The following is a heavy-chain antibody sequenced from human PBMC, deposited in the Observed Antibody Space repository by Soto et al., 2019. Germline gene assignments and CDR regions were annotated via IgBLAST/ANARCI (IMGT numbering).Heavy chain of an antibody. CDR2: ISSSSYI. J-gene: IGHJ3*02. D-gene: IGHD2-15*01. V-gene: IGHV3-21*01. Sequence: GGSLRLSCAASGFTFSSYSMNWVRQAPGKGLEWVSSISSSSYIYYADSVKGRFTISRDNAKNSLYLQMNSLRAEDTAVYYCARDTRGCSGGSSYNDAFDIWGQGTMVTVSS. CDR1: GFTFSSYS. CDR3: ARDTRGCSGGSSYNDAFDI.